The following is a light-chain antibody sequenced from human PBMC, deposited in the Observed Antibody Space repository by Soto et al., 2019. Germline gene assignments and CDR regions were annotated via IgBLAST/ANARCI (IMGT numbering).Light chain of an antibody. V-gene: IGKV3-20*01. CDR1: QSVSSSY. J-gene: IGKJ5*01. CDR3: QQYGSSALT. Sequence: EIVLTQSPGTLSLSPGERATLSCRASQSVSSSYFAWYQQKPGQAPRLLIYGASSRATGIPDRFSGSGSGTDFTLTISRLEPEDFAVYYCQQYGSSALTFGGGTRLEIK. CDR2: GAS.